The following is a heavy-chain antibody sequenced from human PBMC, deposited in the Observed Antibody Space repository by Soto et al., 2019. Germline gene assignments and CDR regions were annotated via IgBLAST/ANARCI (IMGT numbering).Heavy chain of an antibody. CDR2: ISGSGGST. CDR3: EKGRGYCSSTSCYVGSDY. Sequence: EVQLLESGGGLVQPGGSLRLSCAASGFTFSSYAMSWVRQAPGKGLEWVSAISGSGGSTYYADSVKGRFTISRDNSKNTLYLQMNSLRAEDTAVYYCEKGRGYCSSTSCYVGSDYWGQGTLVTVSS. D-gene: IGHD2-2*01. CDR1: GFTFSSYA. V-gene: IGHV3-23*01. J-gene: IGHJ4*02.